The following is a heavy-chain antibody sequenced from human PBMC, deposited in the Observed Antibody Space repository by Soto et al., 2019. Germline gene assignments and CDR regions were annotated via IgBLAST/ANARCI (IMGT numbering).Heavy chain of an antibody. D-gene: IGHD6-19*01. J-gene: IGHJ3*02. V-gene: IGHV3-21*01. Sequence: PGGSLRPSCAASGFTFGGYSTNWVRQAPGKGPEWVSSISSSSSYIYYADSVKGRFTISRDNAKNSLYLQMNSLRAEDTAVYYCARDGYSSGWYGAFDIWGEGTMVTVSS. CDR1: GFTFGGYS. CDR2: ISSSSSYI. CDR3: ARDGYSSGWYGAFDI.